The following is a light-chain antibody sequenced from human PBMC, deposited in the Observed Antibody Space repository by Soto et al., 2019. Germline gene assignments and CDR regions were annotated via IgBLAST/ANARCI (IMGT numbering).Light chain of an antibody. CDR1: QSVSSSY. J-gene: IGKJ1*01. V-gene: IGKV3-20*01. Sequence: EIVLTQSPGTLSLSPGGSATLSCRASQSVSSSYLAWYQQKPGQAPRLLIYGASSRATGIPDRFSGSGSGTDFTVTISRLEPEDFAVYYCQQYGGSPGTFGQGTKLETK. CDR2: GAS. CDR3: QQYGGSPGT.